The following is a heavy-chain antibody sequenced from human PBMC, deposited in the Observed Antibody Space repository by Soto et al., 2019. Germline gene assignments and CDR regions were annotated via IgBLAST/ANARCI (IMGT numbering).Heavy chain of an antibody. CDR3: ASSKMGLISVLET. D-gene: IGHD2-8*01. Sequence: QVQLQESGPGLVKPSETLSLTCNVSGDSIRSYFWSWIRQPPGKGLEWIGYIPYSGGPTYNPSLKCRVTISIDTSKKQFSLSMTSVTAADTAVYYCASSKMGLISVLETWGQGTLVTVSA. CDR1: GDSIRSYF. V-gene: IGHV4-59*01. CDR2: IPYSGGP. J-gene: IGHJ5*02.